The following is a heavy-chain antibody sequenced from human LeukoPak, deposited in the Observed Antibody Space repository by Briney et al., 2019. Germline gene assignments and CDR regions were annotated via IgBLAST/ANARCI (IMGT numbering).Heavy chain of an antibody. CDR3: AKAACSGTSCQYYYYYGMDV. Sequence: GGSLRLSCAASGFTFSTYAMSWVRQAPGKGLEWVSDTSGSGGSTYYADSVKGRFTISRDNSKNTLYLQMNSLRAEDTAVYYCAKAACSGTSCQYYYYYGMDVWGQGITVTVSS. CDR1: GFTFSTYA. J-gene: IGHJ6*02. V-gene: IGHV3-23*01. D-gene: IGHD2-2*01. CDR2: TSGSGGST.